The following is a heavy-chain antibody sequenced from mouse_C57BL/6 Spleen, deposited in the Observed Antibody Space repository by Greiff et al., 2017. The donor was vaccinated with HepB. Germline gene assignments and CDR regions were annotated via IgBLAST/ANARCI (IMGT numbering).Heavy chain of an antibody. D-gene: IGHD1-1*01. V-gene: IGHV5-4*03. J-gene: IGHJ4*01. Sequence: DVKLVESGGGLVKPGGSLKLSCAASGFTFSSYAMSWVRQTPEKRLEWVATISDGGSYTYYPDNVKGRFTISRDNAKNNLYLQMSHLKSEDTAMYYCASYYGSRYAMDYWGQGTSVTVSS. CDR3: ASYYGSRYAMDY. CDR2: ISDGGSYT. CDR1: GFTFSSYA.